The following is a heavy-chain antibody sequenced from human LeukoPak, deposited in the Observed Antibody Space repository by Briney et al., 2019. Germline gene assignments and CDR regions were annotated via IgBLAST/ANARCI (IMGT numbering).Heavy chain of an antibody. CDR1: GGSFSGYY. CDR2: INHSGST. J-gene: IGHJ6*04. V-gene: IGHV4-34*01. Sequence: SETLSLTCAVYGGSFSGYYWSWIRQPPGKGLEWIGEINHSGSTNYNPSLKSRVTISVDTSKNQFSLKVSSVTAADTAVYYCARSPRISMVRGAFEMDVWGKGTTVTISS. D-gene: IGHD3-10*01. CDR3: ARSPRISMVRGAFEMDV.